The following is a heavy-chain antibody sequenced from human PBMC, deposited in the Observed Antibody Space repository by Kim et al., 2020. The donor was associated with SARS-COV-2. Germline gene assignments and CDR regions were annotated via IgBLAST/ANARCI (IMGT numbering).Heavy chain of an antibody. J-gene: IGHJ5*02. CDR2: MNPHNGDT. CDR1: GYSFTSHE. D-gene: IGHD6-19*01. V-gene: IGHV1-8*01. CDR3: ARDSSDWPLVGFDP. Sequence: SVKVSCKASGYSFTSHEINWVRQAPGQGLEWIGWMNPHNGDTGFAQKFQGRVTMTRDPSRGTAYMELSSLRSDDTAVYYCARDSSDWPLVGFDPWGQGT.